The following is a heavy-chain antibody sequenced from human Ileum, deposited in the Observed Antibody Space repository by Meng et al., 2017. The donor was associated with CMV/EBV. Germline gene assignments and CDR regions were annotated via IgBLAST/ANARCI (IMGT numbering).Heavy chain of an antibody. V-gene: IGHV1-2*02. D-gene: IGHD2-2*01. Sequence: ASVKVSCKASGYTFTGYYMRWVRQAPGQGLEWMGWINPNSGGANYAQKFQGRVTMTRDTSITTAYMELSSLTSDDTAVYYCARIVPATLRLVVGSGGMDVWGQGTTVTVSS. CDR1: GYTFTGYY. CDR2: INPNSGGA. CDR3: ARIVPATLRLVVGSGGMDV. J-gene: IGHJ6*02.